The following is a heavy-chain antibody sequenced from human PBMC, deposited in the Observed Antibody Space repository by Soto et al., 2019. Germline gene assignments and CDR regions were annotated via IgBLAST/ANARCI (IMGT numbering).Heavy chain of an antibody. V-gene: IGHV4-39*01. Sequence: PSETLSLTCTVSGGSIIGSGFHWAWIRQPPGKGLEWIGSIYYSGTANYSPSLKSRLAIDVDTSKNQFSRRLSSVTAADTAVYYGATRSGEYVGWFDPWGQGTRVTVSS. CDR3: ATRSGEYVGWFDP. D-gene: IGHD3-16*01. CDR1: GGSIIGSGFH. CDR2: IYYSGTA. J-gene: IGHJ5*02.